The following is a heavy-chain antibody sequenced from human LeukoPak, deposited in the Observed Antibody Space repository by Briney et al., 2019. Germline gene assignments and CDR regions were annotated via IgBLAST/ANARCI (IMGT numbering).Heavy chain of an antibody. CDR2: ISGSGGST. CDR1: GFTFSSYA. CDR3: GKDSRWGWLQFFDY. D-gene: IGHD5-24*01. V-gene: IGHV3-23*01. J-gene: IGHJ4*02. Sequence: QAGGSLRLSCAASGFTFSSYAMSWVRQAPGKGLEWVSAISGSGGSTYYADSVKGRFTISRDNSKNTLYLQMNSLRAEDTAVYYCGKDSRWGWLQFFDYWGQGTLVTVSS.